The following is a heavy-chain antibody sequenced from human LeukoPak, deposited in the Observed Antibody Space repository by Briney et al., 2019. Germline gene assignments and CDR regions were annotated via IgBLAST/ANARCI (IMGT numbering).Heavy chain of an antibody. CDR1: GFTFSIYA. D-gene: IGHD1-1*01. CDR3: ARQLDPNDY. CDR2: ISGSGGST. Sequence: PGGSLRLSCAASGFTFSIYAMSWVRQAPGKGLEWVSGISGSGGSTYYAESVKGRLTISRDNSKNTLYLQMHSLRAEDTAVYYCARQLDPNDYWGQGTLVTVSS. J-gene: IGHJ4*02. V-gene: IGHV3-23*01.